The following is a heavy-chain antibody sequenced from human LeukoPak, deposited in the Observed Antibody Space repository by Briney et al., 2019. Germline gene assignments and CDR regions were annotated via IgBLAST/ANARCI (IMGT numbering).Heavy chain of an antibody. V-gene: IGHV4-34*01. Sequence: SETLSLTCTVSGGSISSYYWSWIRQPPGKGLEWIGEINHSGSTNYNPSLKSRVTISVDTSKNQFSLKLSSVTAADTAVYYCARAPRITMIVVVGSGMDVWGQGTTVTVSS. J-gene: IGHJ6*02. CDR2: INHSGST. CDR1: GGSISSYY. D-gene: IGHD3-22*01. CDR3: ARAPRITMIVVVGSGMDV.